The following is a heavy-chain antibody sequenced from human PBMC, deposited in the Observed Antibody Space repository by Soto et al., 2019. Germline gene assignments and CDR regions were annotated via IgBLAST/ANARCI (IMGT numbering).Heavy chain of an antibody. Sequence: SETLSLTCAVYGGSFSGYYWSWIRQPPGKGLEWIGEINHSGSTNYNPSLKSRVTIGVDTSKNQFSLKLSSVTAADTAVYYCARGSSHIVGATYGFDYWGQGTLVTVSS. J-gene: IGHJ4*02. CDR3: ARGSSHIVGATYGFDY. V-gene: IGHV4-34*01. D-gene: IGHD1-26*01. CDR1: GGSFSGYY. CDR2: INHSGST.